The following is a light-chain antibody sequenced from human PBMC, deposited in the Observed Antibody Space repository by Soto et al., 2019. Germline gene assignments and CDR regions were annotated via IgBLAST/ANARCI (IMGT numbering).Light chain of an antibody. Sequence: DIQMTQSPSTLSASVGDRVTITCRASQSISSWLAWYQQKPGKAPKLLIHKASSLESGVPSRFSGRGSGTEFTLTISSLQPDDFATYYCQQYNSYPYTFGQGTKLEIK. CDR3: QQYNSYPYT. J-gene: IGKJ2*01. V-gene: IGKV1-5*03. CDR1: QSISSW. CDR2: KAS.